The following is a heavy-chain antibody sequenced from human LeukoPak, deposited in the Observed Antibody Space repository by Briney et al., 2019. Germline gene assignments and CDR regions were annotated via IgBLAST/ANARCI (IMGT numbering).Heavy chain of an antibody. CDR2: ISYDGSNK. CDR1: GFTFSSYG. D-gene: IGHD4-11*01. CDR3: AKASTTRAYYFDY. J-gene: IGHJ4*02. Sequence: GRSLRLPCAASGFTFSSYGMHWVRQAPGKGLEWVAVISYDGSNKYYADSVKGRFTISRDNSKNTLYLQMNSLRAEDTAVYYCAKASTTRAYYFDYWGQGTLVTVSS. V-gene: IGHV3-30*18.